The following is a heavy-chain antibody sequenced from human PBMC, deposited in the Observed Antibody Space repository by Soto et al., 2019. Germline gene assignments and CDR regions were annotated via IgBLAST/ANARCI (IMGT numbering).Heavy chain of an antibody. Sequence: GGSLRLSCAASGFTFSSYGMHWVRQAQGKGLEWEAVISYDGSNKYYADSVKGRFTISRDNSKNTLYLQMNSLRAEDTAVYYCAKDNRYCGGDCYSFDLSGYGMDVWGQGTTVTVSS. CDR3: AKDNRYCGGDCYSFDLSGYGMDV. CDR1: GFTFSSYG. V-gene: IGHV3-30*18. D-gene: IGHD2-21*02. CDR2: ISYDGSNK. J-gene: IGHJ6*02.